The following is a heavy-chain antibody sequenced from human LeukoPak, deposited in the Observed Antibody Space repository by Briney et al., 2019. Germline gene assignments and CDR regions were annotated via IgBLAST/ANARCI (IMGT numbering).Heavy chain of an antibody. V-gene: IGHV4-4*02. CDR1: GGSISTSNW. CDR3: ARDGSRGPFDY. CDR2: IYHSGST. D-gene: IGHD2-2*01. Sequence: TSETLSLTCAVSGGSISTSNWWRWVRQPPGKGLEWIGEIYHSGSTNYNPSLKSRVTISVDKSKNQFSLKLISVTAADTAVYYCARDGSRGPFDYWGQGTLVTVSS. J-gene: IGHJ4*02.